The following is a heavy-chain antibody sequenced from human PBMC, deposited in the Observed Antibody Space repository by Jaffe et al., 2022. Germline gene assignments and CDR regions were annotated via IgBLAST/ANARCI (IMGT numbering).Heavy chain of an antibody. D-gene: IGHD6-13*01. J-gene: IGHJ4*02. Sequence: QVQLVQSGAEVKKPGSSVKVSCKASGGTFSSYTISWVRQAPGQGLEWMGRIIPILGIANYAQKFQGRVTITADKSTSTAYMELSSLRSEDTAVYYCARDYDSSSWYQDYWGQGTLVTVSS. V-gene: IGHV1-69*08. CDR2: IIPILGIA. CDR1: GGTFSSYT. CDR3: ARDYDSSSWYQDY.